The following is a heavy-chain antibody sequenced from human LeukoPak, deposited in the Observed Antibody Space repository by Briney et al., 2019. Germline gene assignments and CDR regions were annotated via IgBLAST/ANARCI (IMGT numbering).Heavy chain of an antibody. CDR1: GYTFTTHG. D-gene: IGHD6-13*01. CDR2: ITIYNGNT. V-gene: IGHV1-18*01. CDR3: ARGLGSSWTPSWFDP. Sequence: ASVKVSCKTSGYTFTTHGISWVRLAPGQGLEWMGWITIYNGNTHYAQKFQGRVTLTTDTSTSTAYIELRSLGSDDTAVYYCARGLGSSWTPSWFDPWGQGTLVTVSS. J-gene: IGHJ5*02.